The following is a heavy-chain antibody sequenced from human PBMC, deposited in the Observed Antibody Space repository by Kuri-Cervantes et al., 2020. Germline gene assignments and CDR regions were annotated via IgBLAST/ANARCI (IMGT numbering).Heavy chain of an antibody. J-gene: IGHJ4*02. D-gene: IGHD5-18*01. CDR2: IPYDGSNK. CDR3: ARAEDTAMALADY. V-gene: IGHV3-30-3*01. Sequence: LSLTCAASGFTFSSYAMHWVRQAPGKGLEWVAVIPYDGSNKYYADSVKGRFTISRDNSKNTLYLQMNSLRAEDTAVYYCARAEDTAMALADYWGQGTLVTVSS. CDR1: GFTFSSYA.